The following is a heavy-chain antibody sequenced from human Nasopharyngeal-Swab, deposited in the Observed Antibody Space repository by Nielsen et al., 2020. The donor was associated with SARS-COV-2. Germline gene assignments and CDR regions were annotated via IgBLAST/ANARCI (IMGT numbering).Heavy chain of an antibody. CDR2: ISYDGSNK. Sequence: GGSLRLSCVASGFTFSSYAMHWVRQAPGKGLEWVAVISYDGSNKYYADSVKGRFTISRDNSKNTLYLQMNSLRAEDTAVYYCARDQLGDTAMVTLDYWGQGTLVTVSS. V-gene: IGHV3-30*04. D-gene: IGHD5-18*01. J-gene: IGHJ4*02. CDR1: GFTFSSYA. CDR3: ARDQLGDTAMVTLDY.